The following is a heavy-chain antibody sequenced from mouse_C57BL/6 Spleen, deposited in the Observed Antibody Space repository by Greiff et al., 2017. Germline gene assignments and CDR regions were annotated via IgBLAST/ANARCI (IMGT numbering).Heavy chain of an antibody. V-gene: IGHV1-53*01. Sequence: QVHVKQPGTELVKPGASVKLSCKASGYTFTSYWMHWVKQRPGQGLEWIGNINPSNGGTNYNDKFKSKATLTVDKSSSTAYMQLSSLTSEDSAVYYCARGGYYCAGYFDVWGTGTTVTVSS. CDR2: INPSNGGT. CDR3: ARGGYYCAGYFDV. CDR1: GYTFTSYW. D-gene: IGHD1-1*01. J-gene: IGHJ1*03.